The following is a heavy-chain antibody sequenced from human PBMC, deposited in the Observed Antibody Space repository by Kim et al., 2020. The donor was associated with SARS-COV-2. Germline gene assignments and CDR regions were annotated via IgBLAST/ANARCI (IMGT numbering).Heavy chain of an antibody. CDR3: ARAPEVRSQGPYYFDY. CDR1: GGSFSGYY. J-gene: IGHJ4*02. D-gene: IGHD3-10*01. Sequence: SETLSLTCAVYGGSFSGYYWSWIRQPPGKGLEWIGEINHSGSTNYNPSLKSRVTISVDTSKNQFSLKLSSVTAADTAVYYCARAPEVRSQGPYYFDYWGQGTLVTVSS. V-gene: IGHV4-34*01. CDR2: INHSGST.